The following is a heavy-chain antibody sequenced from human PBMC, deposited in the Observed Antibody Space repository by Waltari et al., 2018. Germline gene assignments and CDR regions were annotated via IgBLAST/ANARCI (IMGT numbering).Heavy chain of an antibody. J-gene: IGHJ4*02. Sequence: EVQLVESGGDLVQPGGSLRLSCAASGFPFSTYWMTWVRQAPGKGREWLANIKEDGSEKNYVDSVKGRFTISRDNAKNSLYLQMNSLRAEDTAVYYCARDPHYSNFDYWGQGTLVTVSS. D-gene: IGHD4-4*01. CDR1: GFPFSTYW. CDR3: ARDPHYSNFDY. CDR2: IKEDGSEK. V-gene: IGHV3-7*01.